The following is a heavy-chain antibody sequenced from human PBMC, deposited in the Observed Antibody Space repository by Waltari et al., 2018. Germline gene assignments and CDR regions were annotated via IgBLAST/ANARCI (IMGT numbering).Heavy chain of an antibody. CDR3: ATPYYYDSSGYLY. Sequence: EVQLVQSGAEVKKPGPTVPLSCKHAGSSLAAYYMRWVQPAPGKGLEWMGRVDPEDGETIYAEKFKGRVTITADTSTDTAYMELSSLRSEDTAVYYWATPYYYDSSGYLYWGQGTLVTVSS. CDR1: GSSLAAYY. D-gene: IGHD3-22*01. J-gene: IGHJ4*02. V-gene: IGHV1-69-2*01. CDR2: VDPEDGET.